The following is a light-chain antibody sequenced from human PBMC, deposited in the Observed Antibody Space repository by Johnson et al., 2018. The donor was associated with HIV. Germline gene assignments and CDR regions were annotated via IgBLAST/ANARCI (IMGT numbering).Light chain of an antibody. V-gene: IGLV1-51*01. CDR2: DNN. CDR3: GTWDSSLSAPYYV. CDR1: SSDMGNYA. J-gene: IGLJ1*01. Sequence: SVLTQSPSVSAAPGQKVTISCSGSSSDMGNYAVSWYQQLPGTAPKLLIYDNNKRPSGIPDRFSASKSGTSATLVITGLQTGDEAGYYCGTWDSSLSAPYYVFVTGTTVTVL.